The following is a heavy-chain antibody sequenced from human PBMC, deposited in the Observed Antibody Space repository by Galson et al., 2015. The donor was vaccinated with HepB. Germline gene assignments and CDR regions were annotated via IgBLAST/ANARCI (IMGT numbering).Heavy chain of an antibody. J-gene: IGHJ6*03. Sequence: SVKVSCKASGYTFTTFSMHWVRQAPGQGLEWMGWINVDKDKTKYSQKFEDRVTITRDTSASTVYLQLSSLRSEDTAVYYCARSEVPGSFYYYMDVWGTGTTVIVSS. V-gene: IGHV1-3*01. CDR1: GYTFTTFS. CDR3: ARSEVPGSFYYYMDV. D-gene: IGHD4/OR15-4a*01. CDR2: INVDKDKT.